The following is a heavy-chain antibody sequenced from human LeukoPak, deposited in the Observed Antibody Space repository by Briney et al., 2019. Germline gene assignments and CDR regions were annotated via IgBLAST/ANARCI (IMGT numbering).Heavy chain of an antibody. Sequence: GGSLRLSCAASGFSFTTYAMSWVRRAPGKGLEWVSTVSGSGGRTFYADSVKGRFTISKDNTKKILYLQMSSLRAEDTAVYYCAKDLINRIEAVGPIDYWGQGTLVTVSS. D-gene: IGHD6-13*01. CDR3: AKDLINRIEAVGPIDY. J-gene: IGHJ4*02. CDR1: GFSFTTYA. CDR2: VSGSGGRT. V-gene: IGHV3-23*01.